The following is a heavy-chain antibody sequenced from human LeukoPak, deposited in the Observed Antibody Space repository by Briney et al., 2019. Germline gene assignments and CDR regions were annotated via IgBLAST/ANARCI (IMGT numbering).Heavy chain of an antibody. Sequence: GGSLRISCKGSGYSFTSYWISWVRQMPGKGLEWMGRIDPTDSYTNYNPSFQGHVTMSVDKSISTVYLQWSSLRASDTAMYYCARHGYCTTTSCYGDNDYWGQGTLVTVSS. D-gene: IGHD2-2*03. CDR2: IDPTDSYT. CDR1: GYSFTSYW. J-gene: IGHJ4*02. CDR3: ARHGYCTTTSCYGDNDY. V-gene: IGHV5-10-1*01.